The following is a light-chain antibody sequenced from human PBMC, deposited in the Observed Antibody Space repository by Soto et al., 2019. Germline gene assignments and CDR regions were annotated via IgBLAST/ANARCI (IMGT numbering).Light chain of an antibody. Sequence: DIQMTQSPSSLSTSVGDRVTITCRASQSIGIYLNWYQQRPGKAPKLLIYAASSLQSGVPSRFSGSGSGTDFTLTISRLEPEDFAVYYCQQYGSSPTTFGQGTKVDIK. CDR2: AAS. J-gene: IGKJ1*01. CDR1: QSIGIY. V-gene: IGKV1-39*01. CDR3: QQYGSSPTT.